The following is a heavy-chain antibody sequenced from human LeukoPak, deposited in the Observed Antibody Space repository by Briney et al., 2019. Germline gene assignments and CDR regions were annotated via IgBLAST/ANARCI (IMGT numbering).Heavy chain of an antibody. CDR1: GFTFTSSA. CDR2: IVVGSGNT. V-gene: IGHV1-58*02. D-gene: IGHD2/OR15-2a*01. Sequence: SVKVSCKASGFTFTSSAMQWLRQARGQRLEWIGWIVVGSGNTNYAQKFQERVTITRDMSTSTAYMELSSLRSEDTAVYYCAAHYSRNNFDYWGQGTLVTVSS. CDR3: AAHYSRNNFDY. J-gene: IGHJ4*02.